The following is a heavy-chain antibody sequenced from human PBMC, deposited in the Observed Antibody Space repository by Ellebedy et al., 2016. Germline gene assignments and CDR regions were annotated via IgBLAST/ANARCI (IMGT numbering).Heavy chain of an antibody. D-gene: IGHD4-11*01. V-gene: IGHV1-3*01. CDR3: ARSSERRRYSIGY. Sequence: ASVKVSCKASGYTFTSYAMHWVRQAPGQRLEWMGWINAGNGNTKYSQKFQGRVTITRDTSASTAYMELSSLRSEDTAVYYCARSSERRRYSIGYWGQGTLVTASS. J-gene: IGHJ4*02. CDR2: INAGNGNT. CDR1: GYTFTSYA.